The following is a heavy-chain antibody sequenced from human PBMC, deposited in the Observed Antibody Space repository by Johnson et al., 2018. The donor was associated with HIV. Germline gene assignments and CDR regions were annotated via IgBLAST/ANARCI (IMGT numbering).Heavy chain of an antibody. CDR1: GFTFSSYA. Sequence: QVQLVESGGGVVQPGRSLRLSCAVSGFTFSSYAMHWVRQAPGEGLEWVAVISYDGSNKYYTDSVKGRFTISRDNSKNTLYLQMNSLRAEDTAVYYCARVQWLILDAFDIWGQGTMVTVSS. D-gene: IGHD6-19*01. CDR2: ISYDGSNK. J-gene: IGHJ3*02. CDR3: ARVQWLILDAFDI. V-gene: IGHV3-30*04.